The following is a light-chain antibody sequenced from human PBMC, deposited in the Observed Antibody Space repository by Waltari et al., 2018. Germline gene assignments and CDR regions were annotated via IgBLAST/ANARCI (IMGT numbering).Light chain of an antibody. V-gene: IGLV3-21*03. CDR1: KIASKR. J-gene: IGLJ1*01. CDR3: QVWDGSSDHYV. Sequence: SYVLTQPPSVSVAPGKTARITCGGNKIASKRVHWYQQRPGQAPVLVVNDDYDRPSGIPERFSGSKSGNTATLTISGVEAWDEADYSCQVWDGSSDHYVFGTGTKVTVL. CDR2: DDY.